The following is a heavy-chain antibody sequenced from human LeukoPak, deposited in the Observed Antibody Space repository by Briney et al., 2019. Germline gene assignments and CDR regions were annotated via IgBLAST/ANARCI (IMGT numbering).Heavy chain of an antibody. J-gene: IGHJ4*02. CDR2: IYYSGST. Sequence: MASETLSLTCTVSGGSISSSSYYWGWIRQPPGKGLEWIGRIYYSGSTYYNPSLKSRVTIAVDTSKNQFSLKLSSVTAADTAVYYCARVVWYYDSSGYPDYWGQGTLVTVSS. CDR3: ARVVWYYDSSGYPDY. V-gene: IGHV4-39*07. CDR1: GGSISSSSYY. D-gene: IGHD3-22*01.